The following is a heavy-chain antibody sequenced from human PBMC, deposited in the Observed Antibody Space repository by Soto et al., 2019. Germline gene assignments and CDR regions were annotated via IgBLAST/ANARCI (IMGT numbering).Heavy chain of an antibody. V-gene: IGHV4-59*08. CDR2: IYYSGST. J-gene: IGHJ4*02. Sequence: QVQLQESGPGLMKPSETLSLICTVSGGSISPYYWSWIRQPPGKGLEWIGYIYYSGSTNYNPSLRSRVTISVDTSKNQFSLRLSSVTAADTAVYYCARLGRRTVASHFDYWGQGTLITVSS. CDR1: GGSISPYY. D-gene: IGHD2-21*01. CDR3: ARLGRRTVASHFDY.